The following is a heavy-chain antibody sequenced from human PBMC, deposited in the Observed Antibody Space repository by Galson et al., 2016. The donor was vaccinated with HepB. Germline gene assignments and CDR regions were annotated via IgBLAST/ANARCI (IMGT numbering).Heavy chain of an antibody. CDR1: GDSIISGGHY. V-gene: IGHV4-31*03. Sequence: TLSLTCSVTGDSIISGGHYWTWLRQDPGKGLEWIGYVSHRNSTYFSPSLNSRVTLSLDTSKNQFSLTLTSVTAADTAVCYCARDPGSGDYGDYPSYYFDLWGQGTLVIVSS. D-gene: IGHD4-17*01. CDR2: VSHRNST. J-gene: IGHJ4*02. CDR3: ARDPGSGDYGDYPSYYFDL.